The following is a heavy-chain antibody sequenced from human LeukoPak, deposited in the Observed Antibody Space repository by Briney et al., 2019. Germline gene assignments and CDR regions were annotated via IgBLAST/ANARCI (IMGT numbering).Heavy chain of an antibody. J-gene: IGHJ6*02. CDR2: IYTSGST. V-gene: IGHV4-4*09. Sequence: PSETLSLTCTVSGGSISSYYWSWIRQPSGKGLEWIGYIYTSGSTNYNPSLKSRVTISVDTSKNQFSLKLSSVTAADTAVYYCASLDYYYYGMDVWGQGTTVTVSS. CDR3: ASLDYYYYGMDV. CDR1: GGSISSYY.